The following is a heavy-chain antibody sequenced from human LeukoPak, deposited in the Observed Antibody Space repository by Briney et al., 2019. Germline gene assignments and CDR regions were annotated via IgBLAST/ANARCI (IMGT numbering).Heavy chain of an antibody. J-gene: IGHJ6*03. D-gene: IGHD6-13*01. CDR1: GFTFGDYA. V-gene: IGHV3-49*04. Sequence: GGSLRLSCTASGFTFGDYAMSWVRQAPGKGLEWVGFIRSKAYGGTTEYAASVKGRFTISRDDSKSIAYLQMNSLKTKDTAVYYCTRDTPRIAAAGPYYYYYYMDVWGKGTTVTVSS. CDR3: TRDTPRIAAAGPYYYYYYMDV. CDR2: IRSKAYGGTT.